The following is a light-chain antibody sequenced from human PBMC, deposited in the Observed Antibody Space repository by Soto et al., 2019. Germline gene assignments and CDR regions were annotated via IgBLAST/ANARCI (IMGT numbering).Light chain of an antibody. V-gene: IGKV1-39*01. CDR2: AAS. J-gene: IGKJ1*01. CDR3: QQSYSSPWT. CDR1: QSIAIY. Sequence: DIQMTQSPSSLSASVGDTVTLTCRASQSIAIYLNWYQQKSGRAPKLLIYAASNLQSGVPSRFSGSGSGTDFTLTIRSLQPEDFATYFCQQSYSSPWTFGPGTKVDIK.